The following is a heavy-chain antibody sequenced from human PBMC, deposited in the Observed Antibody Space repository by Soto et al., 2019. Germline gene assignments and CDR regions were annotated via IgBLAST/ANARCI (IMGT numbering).Heavy chain of an antibody. J-gene: IGHJ4*02. Sequence: SVGSLRLSCAASGFTFSNYAMHWVRQAPGKGLEWVALTSYDGNNECYTDSVKGRFTISRDNSKNTLFLQMNSPRPEDTAVYYCAKDKGVFNWATSYFDYWGQGALVTVSS. CDR1: GFTFSNYA. CDR2: TSYDGNNE. CDR3: AKDKGVFNWATSYFDY. D-gene: IGHD1-1*01. V-gene: IGHV3-30*18.